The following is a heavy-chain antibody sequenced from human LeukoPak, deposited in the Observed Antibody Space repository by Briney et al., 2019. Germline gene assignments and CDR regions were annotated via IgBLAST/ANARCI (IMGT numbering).Heavy chain of an antibody. CDR3: AKDGRGRDGYNFVNRGAFDI. V-gene: IGHV3-30*18. CDR2: ISYDGSNK. Sequence: GGSLRLSCAASGFTFSSYGMHWVRQAPGKGLEWVAVISYDGSNKYYADSVKGRFTISRDNSKNTLYLQMNSLRAEDTAVCYCAKDGRGRDGYNFVNRGAFDIWGQGTMVTVSS. J-gene: IGHJ3*02. D-gene: IGHD5-24*01. CDR1: GFTFSSYG.